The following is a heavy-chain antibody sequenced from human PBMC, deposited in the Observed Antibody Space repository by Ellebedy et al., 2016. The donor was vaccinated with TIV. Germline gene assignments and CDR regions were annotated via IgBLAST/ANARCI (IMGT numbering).Heavy chain of an antibody. CDR2: ISISSSNI. J-gene: IGHJ4*02. CDR1: GSTLSRYA. D-gene: IGHD3-10*01. CDR3: AREFGSGSYPRLDY. Sequence: GESLKISCEASGSTLSRYAMNWVRQAPGKGLEWVSYISISSSNIHYAESVKGRFTISRDNAKNSLYLQMNTLRAEDTAVYYCAREFGSGSYPRLDYWGQGTLVTVSS. V-gene: IGHV3-48*01.